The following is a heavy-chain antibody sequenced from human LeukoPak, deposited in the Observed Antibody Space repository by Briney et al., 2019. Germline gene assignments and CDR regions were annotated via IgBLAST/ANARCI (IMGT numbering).Heavy chain of an antibody. CDR3: AREVVPDY. D-gene: IGHD2-15*01. CDR2: IKDDSDK. Sequence: PGRSLRPSCVVAGFTFSSYWMSWVRQAPGKGLECVTNIKDDSDKYYVDSVRSRCTISRDNAKNALYLQMNSLRAEDTAVYYCAREVVPDYWGQGTLVTVSS. V-gene: IGHV3-7*01. J-gene: IGHJ4*02. CDR1: GFTFSSYW.